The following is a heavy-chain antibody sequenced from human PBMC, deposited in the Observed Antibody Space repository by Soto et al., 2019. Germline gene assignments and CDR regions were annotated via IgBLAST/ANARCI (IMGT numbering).Heavy chain of an antibody. CDR2: INSDGSDT. CDR3: SRAGGLCNGWFCTHNYFYGMEV. V-gene: IGHV3-74*01. Sequence: EVQLVESGGGLVQPGGSLRVSCAASGFTFRRFWMHWVRQAPGMGLVWVSRINSDGSDTNYADSVKGRFTISRDNAKNTVYLQMNRLRAEDTAVDYCSRAGGLCNGWFCTHNYFYGMEVWVQGTKVNVSS. D-gene: IGHD2-21*01. CDR1: GFTFRRFW. J-gene: IGHJ6*02.